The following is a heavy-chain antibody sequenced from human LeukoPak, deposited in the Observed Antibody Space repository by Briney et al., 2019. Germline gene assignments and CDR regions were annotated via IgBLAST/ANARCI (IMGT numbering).Heavy chain of an antibody. V-gene: IGHV4-4*09. CDR3: ARHHRSGSGGTYFDY. Sequence: SETLSLTCTVSGGSISGYYWDWIRQPPGNGLEWIGHIHSSGGTHYSPSLESRVTMSVDTSKNQFSLKLTSVTAADTAVYYCARHHRSGSGGTYFDYWGQGTLVTVSS. D-gene: IGHD3-22*01. J-gene: IGHJ4*02. CDR1: GGSISGYY. CDR2: IHSSGGT.